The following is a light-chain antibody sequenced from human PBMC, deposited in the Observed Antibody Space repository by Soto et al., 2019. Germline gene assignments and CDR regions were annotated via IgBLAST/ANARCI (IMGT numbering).Light chain of an antibody. Sequence: IQMTQSPSSLSASVGDRVTITCRASQDISDDVGWYQQTPGKAPKLLISGASRLQSGVPSRFSGSGSGAAFTLTITSLRPEDSATYYCLQTHNYPRTFGQGTKVDIK. V-gene: IGKV1-6*01. CDR1: QDISDD. J-gene: IGKJ1*01. CDR2: GAS. CDR3: LQTHNYPRT.